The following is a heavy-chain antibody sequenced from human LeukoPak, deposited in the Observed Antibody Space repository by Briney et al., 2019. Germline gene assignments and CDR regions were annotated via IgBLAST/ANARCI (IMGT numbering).Heavy chain of an antibody. CDR1: GGSISSSNW. J-gene: IGHJ2*01. CDR2: IYHSGST. D-gene: IGHD1-26*01. V-gene: IGHV4-4*02. CDR3: VRQEGRRYFDL. Sequence: SGTLSLTCAVSGGSISSSNWWSWVRQPPGKGQEWIGEIYHSGSTNYNPSLKSRVTISVDKSKNQFSLKLSSVTAADTAVYYCVRQEGRRYFDLWGRGSLITVSS.